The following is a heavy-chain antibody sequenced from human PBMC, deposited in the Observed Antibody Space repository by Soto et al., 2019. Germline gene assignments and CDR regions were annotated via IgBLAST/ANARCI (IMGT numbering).Heavy chain of an antibody. Sequence: SETLSLTCTVSGGSISSSSYYWGWIRQPPGKGLEWFGSIYFSGSTYYNPSLKSRVTISVDTSKNQFSLKLSSVTAADTAVYYCAGLKYYHSRDYLAHWGQGTRVTVSS. J-gene: IGHJ4*02. V-gene: IGHV4-39*01. CDR2: IYFSGST. D-gene: IGHD3-22*01. CDR1: GGSISSSSYY. CDR3: AGLKYYHSRDYLAH.